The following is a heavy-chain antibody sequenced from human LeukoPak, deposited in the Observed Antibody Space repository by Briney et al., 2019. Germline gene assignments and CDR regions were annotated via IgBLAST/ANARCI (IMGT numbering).Heavy chain of an antibody. CDR1: GGSISSSSYY. Sequence: SETLSLTCTVSGGSISSSSYYWGWIRQPPGKGLEWIGSIYYSGSTYYNPSLKSRVTISVDTSKNQFSLKLSSVTAADTAVYYCARLRANYDFWSGQEYWGQGTLVTVSS. V-gene: IGHV4-39*01. CDR2: IYYSGST. J-gene: IGHJ4*02. D-gene: IGHD3-3*01. CDR3: ARLRANYDFWSGQEY.